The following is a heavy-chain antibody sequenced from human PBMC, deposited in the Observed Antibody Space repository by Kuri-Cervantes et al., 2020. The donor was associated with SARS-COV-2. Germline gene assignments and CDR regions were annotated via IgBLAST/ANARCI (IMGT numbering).Heavy chain of an antibody. Sequence: SETLSLTCTVSGGSISSGDYYWSWIRQPPGKGLEWIGYIYYSGSTYYNPSLKSRVTISVDTSKNQFSLKLSPVTAADTAVYYCARGITIFGVVPYYFDYWGQGTLVTVSS. CDR3: ARGITIFGVVPYYFDY. CDR2: IYYSGST. V-gene: IGHV4-30-4*08. CDR1: GGSISSGDYY. J-gene: IGHJ4*02. D-gene: IGHD3-3*01.